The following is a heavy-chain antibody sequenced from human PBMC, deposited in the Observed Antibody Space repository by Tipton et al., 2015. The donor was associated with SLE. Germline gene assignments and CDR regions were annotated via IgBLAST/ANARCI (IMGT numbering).Heavy chain of an antibody. Sequence: GLVKPSETLSLTCSVSGDSIGTYYWNWIRQPPGKGLEFVGSVHYSGSTDYNPSLKSRVTISVDTSKNQFSLKLSSVTAADTAVYYCARLGRTMVVSPDAFDIWGQRTMVTLSS. CDR3: ARLGRTMVVSPDAFDI. V-gene: IGHV4-59*01. D-gene: IGHD4-23*01. CDR1: GDSIGTYY. J-gene: IGHJ3*02. CDR2: VHYSGST.